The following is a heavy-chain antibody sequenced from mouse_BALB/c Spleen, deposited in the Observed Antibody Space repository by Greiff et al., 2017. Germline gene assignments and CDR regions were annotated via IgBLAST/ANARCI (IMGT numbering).Heavy chain of an antibody. D-gene: IGHD1-2*01. Sequence: VQLVESGAELVKPGASVKLSCKASGYTFTSYYMYWVKQRPGQGLEWIGEINPSNGGTNFNEKFKSKATLTVDKSSSTAYMQLSSLTSEDSAVYYCTRWALLLYAMDYWGQGTSVTVSS. CDR1: GYTFTSYY. CDR3: TRWALLLYAMDY. CDR2: INPSNGGT. J-gene: IGHJ4*01. V-gene: IGHV1S81*02.